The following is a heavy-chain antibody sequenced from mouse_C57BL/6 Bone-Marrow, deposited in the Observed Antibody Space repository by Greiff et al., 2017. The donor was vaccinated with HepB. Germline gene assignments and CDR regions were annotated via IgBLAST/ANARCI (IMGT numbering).Heavy chain of an antibody. Sequence: VQLKESGPELVKPGASVKIPCKASGYTFTDYNMDWVKQSHGKSLEWIGDINPNNGGTIYNQKFKGKATLTVDKSSSTAYMELRSLTSEDTAVYYCARRQLRSAWFAYWGQGTLVTVSA. V-gene: IGHV1-18*01. CDR3: ARRQLRSAWFAY. CDR2: INPNNGGT. J-gene: IGHJ3*01. D-gene: IGHD3-2*02. CDR1: GYTFTDYN.